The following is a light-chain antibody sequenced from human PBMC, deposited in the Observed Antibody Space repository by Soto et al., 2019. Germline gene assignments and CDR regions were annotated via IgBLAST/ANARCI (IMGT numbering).Light chain of an antibody. Sequence: QSVLTQPPSAAGTPGQRVTISCSGSRSNIGSNTVNWYQQVPGTAPKLLIYSNNEQPSGVPDRFSGSKSGTSASLAISGLQSEDEADYYCAAWDDSLNGPLFGGGTQLTVL. J-gene: IGLJ7*01. V-gene: IGLV1-44*01. CDR3: AAWDDSLNGPL. CDR1: RSNIGSNT. CDR2: SNN.